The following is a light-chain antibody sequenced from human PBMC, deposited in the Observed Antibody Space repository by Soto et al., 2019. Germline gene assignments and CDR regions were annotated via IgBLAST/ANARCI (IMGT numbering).Light chain of an antibody. Sequence: QSVLTQPPSVSAAPGQKVTISCSGGSSNIGSNDVSWYQHVPGTAPKLLIYDNDKRPSGIPDRFSGSKSGTSATLGITGLQTGDDADYYCGTWDTSLRAPFVFGTGTKVTVL. V-gene: IGLV1-51*01. CDR2: DND. CDR3: GTWDTSLRAPFV. J-gene: IGLJ1*01. CDR1: SSNIGSND.